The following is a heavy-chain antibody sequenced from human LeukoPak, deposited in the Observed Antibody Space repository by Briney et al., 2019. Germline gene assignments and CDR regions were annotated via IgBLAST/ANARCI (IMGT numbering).Heavy chain of an antibody. V-gene: IGHV1-69*06. J-gene: IGHJ6*04. CDR2: IIPIFGTA. Sequence: ASVQVSCKASGGTFSSYAISWVRQAPGQGLEWMGGIIPIFGTANYAQKFQGRVTITADKSTSTAYMELSSLRSEDTAVYYCAASQPYDYVWGSYLKWEYYGMDVWGKGTTVTVSS. CDR1: GGTFSSYA. D-gene: IGHD3-16*02. CDR3: AASQPYDYVWGSYLKWEYYGMDV.